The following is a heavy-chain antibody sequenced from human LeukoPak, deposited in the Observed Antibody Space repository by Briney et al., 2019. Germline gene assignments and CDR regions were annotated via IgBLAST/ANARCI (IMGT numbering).Heavy chain of an antibody. CDR3: AKDWEGSGGREELDY. J-gene: IGHJ4*02. V-gene: IGHV3-30*18. CDR2: ISYDGSNK. D-gene: IGHD2-15*01. Sequence: PGGSLRLSCAASGFTFSSYGMHWVRQAPGKGLEWVAVISYDGSNKYYADSVKGRFTISRDNSKNTLYLQMNSLRAEDTAVYYCAKDWEGSGGREELDYWGQGTLVTVSS. CDR1: GFTFSSYG.